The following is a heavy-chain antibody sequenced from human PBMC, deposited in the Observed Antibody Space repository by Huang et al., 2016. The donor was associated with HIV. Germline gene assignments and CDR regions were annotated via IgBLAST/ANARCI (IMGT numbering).Heavy chain of an antibody. D-gene: IGHD3-22*01. CDR2: IRSKADSYAT. CDR3: TRQTYYYNSGGYYHFDY. J-gene: IGHJ4*02. CDR1: GFTFSDSF. Sequence: EVQLVESGGGLVQPGGSLGLSCAASGFTFSDSFMHWVRQAAGKGLEWVGRIRSKADSYATAYAASVKGRFTISRDDSKTTAYLQMNSLKTEDTAVYYCTRQTYYYNSGGYYHFDYWGQGTLVTVSS. V-gene: IGHV3-73*02.